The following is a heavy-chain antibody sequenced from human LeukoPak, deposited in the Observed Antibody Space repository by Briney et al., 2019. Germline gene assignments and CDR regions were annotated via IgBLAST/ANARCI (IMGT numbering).Heavy chain of an antibody. J-gene: IGHJ4*02. CDR1: GYTFTSFD. CDR2: MKSNNGHT. Sequence: PVASVKVSCKASGYTFTSFDFNWVRQATGQGLKWMGWMKSNNGHTGYAQKFQGRVTMTRDTSISTAYMELSSLTFEDTAVYYCARGPPNWGMVGYWGQGTLVTVSS. CDR3: ARGPPNWGMVGY. V-gene: IGHV1-8*01. D-gene: IGHD7-27*01.